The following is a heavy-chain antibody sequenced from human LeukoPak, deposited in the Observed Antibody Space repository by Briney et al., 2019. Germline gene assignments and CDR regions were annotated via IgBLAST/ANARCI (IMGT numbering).Heavy chain of an antibody. Sequence: GGSLRLSCAASGFTFSSYSMNWVRQAPGKGLEWVSSISSSSSYIYYADSVKGRFTISRDNAKNSLYLQMNSLRAEDTAVYYCARSPEERELRQDYYYMDVWGKGTTVTVSS. CDR2: ISSSSSYI. CDR3: ARSPEERELRQDYYYMDV. J-gene: IGHJ6*03. D-gene: IGHD1-7*01. CDR1: GFTFSSYS. V-gene: IGHV3-21*01.